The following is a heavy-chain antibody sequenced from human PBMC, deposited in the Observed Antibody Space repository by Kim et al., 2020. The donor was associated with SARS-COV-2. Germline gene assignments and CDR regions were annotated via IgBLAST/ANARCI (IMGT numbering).Heavy chain of an antibody. J-gene: IGHJ6*02. CDR1: GFTFSSYW. CDR2: TGQDGSEK. CDR3: ARDQVWGGEPQIYGLDV. D-gene: IGHD2-21*01. Sequence: GGSLRLSCAASGFTFSSYWMNWVRQAPGKGLEWVANTGQDGSEKYYVDSVRGRFTISRDNAKNSLYLQMNSLRAEDTAVYYCARDQVWGGEPQIYGLDVWGQGTTVTVSS. V-gene: IGHV3-7*03.